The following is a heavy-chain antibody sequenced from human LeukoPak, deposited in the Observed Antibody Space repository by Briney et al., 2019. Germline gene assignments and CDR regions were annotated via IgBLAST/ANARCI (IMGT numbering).Heavy chain of an antibody. D-gene: IGHD3-9*01. V-gene: IGHV3-23*01. CDR1: GFTFSSYA. CDR2: IGGSGGST. CDR3: AKGHADFDWLKGAFDI. J-gene: IGHJ3*02. Sequence: GGSLRLSCAASGFTFSSYAMSWVRQAPGKGLEWVSAIGGSGGSTYYVDSVKGRFTITRDNSKNTLYLQMNSLRAEDTAVYYCAKGHADFDWLKGAFDIWGQGTLVTVSS.